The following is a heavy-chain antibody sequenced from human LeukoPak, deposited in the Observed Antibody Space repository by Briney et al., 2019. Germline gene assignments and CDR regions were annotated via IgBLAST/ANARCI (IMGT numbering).Heavy chain of an antibody. CDR3: ASETPHYDSSTGAFDI. J-gene: IGHJ3*02. D-gene: IGHD3-22*01. CDR2: IYPGDSDT. CDR1: GYSFTSYW. Sequence: GESLKISCKGSGYSFTSYWIGWVRQMPGKGLEWMGIIYPGDSDTRYSPSFQGQVTISADKSISTAYLQWSSLKASDTAMYYCASETPHYDSSTGAFDIWGQGTMVTVSS. V-gene: IGHV5-51*01.